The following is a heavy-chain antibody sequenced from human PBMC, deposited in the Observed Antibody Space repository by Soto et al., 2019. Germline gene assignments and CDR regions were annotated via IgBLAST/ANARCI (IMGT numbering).Heavy chain of an antibody. V-gene: IGHV1-18*01. CDR1: GYTFTSYG. CDR3: ARVIASAADFDY. J-gene: IGHJ4*02. D-gene: IGHD6-13*01. Sequence: QVQLVQSGAEVKKPGASVKVSCKASGYTFTSYGISWVRQAPGQGLEWMGWISAYNGKINYAQKLQGRVTMTTDTSTSTVYMELRSLRSEDTAVYYCARVIASAADFDYWGQGTLVIVSS. CDR2: ISAYNGKI.